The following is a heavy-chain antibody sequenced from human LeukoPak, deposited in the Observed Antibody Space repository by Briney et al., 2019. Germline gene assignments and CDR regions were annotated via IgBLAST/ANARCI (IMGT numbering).Heavy chain of an antibody. V-gene: IGHV3-30*02. D-gene: IGHD3-22*01. CDR2: IRYDGSNK. J-gene: IGHJ5*02. Sequence: GGSLRPSCAASGFTFSSYGMHWVRQAPGKGLEWVAFIRYDGSNKYYADSVKGRFTIPRDNSKNTLYLQMNSLRAEDTAVYYCAKERSITMIVVVMSGFDPWGQGTLVTVSS. CDR1: GFTFSSYG. CDR3: AKERSITMIVVVMSGFDP.